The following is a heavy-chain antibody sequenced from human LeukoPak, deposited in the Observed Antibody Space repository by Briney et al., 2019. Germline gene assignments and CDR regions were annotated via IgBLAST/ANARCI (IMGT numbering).Heavy chain of an antibody. CDR3: ARHVVELAAAGTVGWFDP. J-gene: IGHJ5*02. CDR1: EYTFTRYS. CDR2: IYPGDSDT. Sequence: GESLKISCQGSEYTFTRYSIGGVRQLHGKGLEGMGIIYPGDSDTRYSPSFRGQVTLSADKSISTAYLQWSSLKASDTAMYYCARHVVELAAAGTVGWFDPWGQGTLVTVSS. V-gene: IGHV5-51*01. D-gene: IGHD6-13*01.